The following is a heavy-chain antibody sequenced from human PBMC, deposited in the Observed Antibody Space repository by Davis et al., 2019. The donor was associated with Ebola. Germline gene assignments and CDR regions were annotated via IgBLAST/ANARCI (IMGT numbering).Heavy chain of an antibody. J-gene: IGHJ3*02. CDR3: VRGRDVWASYRYGALDT. D-gene: IGHD3-16*02. V-gene: IGHV3-30*09. CDR2: LSSEGSNQ. Sequence: GESLKISCAASGFTFNASTMHWVRQAPGKGLEWVALLSSEGSNQFYGESLKGRLAISRDNSKDTLYLQINNLSAEDTAVYYCVRGRDVWASYRYGALDTWGQGTMVIVSS. CDR1: GFTFNAST.